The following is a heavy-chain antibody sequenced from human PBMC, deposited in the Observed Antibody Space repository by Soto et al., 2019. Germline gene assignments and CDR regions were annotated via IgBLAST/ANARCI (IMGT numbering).Heavy chain of an antibody. CDR3: ARDGRYCTNGVCPNWFDP. CDR2: IIPVFGTA. D-gene: IGHD2-8*01. Sequence: GASVKVSCKASGGTFSSYAISWVRRAPGQGLEWMGGIIPVFGTANYAQKFQGRVTITADESTSTAYMELSSLRSEDTAVYYCARDGRYCTNGVCPNWFDPWVHGTLVTVSS. V-gene: IGHV1-69*13. CDR1: GGTFSSYA. J-gene: IGHJ5*02.